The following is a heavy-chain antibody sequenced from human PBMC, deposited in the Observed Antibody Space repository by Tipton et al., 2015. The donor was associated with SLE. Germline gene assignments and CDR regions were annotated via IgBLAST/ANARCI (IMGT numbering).Heavy chain of an antibody. D-gene: IGHD4-17*01. Sequence: SGFTFSSYGMHWVRQAPGRGLEWVAFIRHDGSNKWYADSVKGRFTISRDNSKNTLYLQMNSLIPEDTAVYYCAKGPSYGDYDDAFDIWGQGTMVTVSS. CDR3: AKGPSYGDYDDAFDI. CDR1: GFTFSSYG. J-gene: IGHJ3*02. V-gene: IGHV3-30*02. CDR2: IRHDGSNK.